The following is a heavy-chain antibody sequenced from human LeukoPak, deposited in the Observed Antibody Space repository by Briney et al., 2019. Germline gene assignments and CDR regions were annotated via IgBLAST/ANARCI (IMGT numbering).Heavy chain of an antibody. CDR3: ARVRVATTGRYDALNL. CDR2: IKEDGSEK. Sequence: GGSLRLSCAASGFAFNSYWMSWVRQAPGKGLEWVANIKEDGSEKYYVDSVKGRFIISRDNAKNSLYLQMNSLRADDTAVYYCARVRVATTGRYDALNLWGQGTMVTVSS. V-gene: IGHV3-7*01. CDR1: GFAFNSYW. D-gene: IGHD5-12*01. J-gene: IGHJ3*01.